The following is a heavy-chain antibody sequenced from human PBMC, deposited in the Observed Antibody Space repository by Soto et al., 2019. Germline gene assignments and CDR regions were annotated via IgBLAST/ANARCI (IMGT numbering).Heavy chain of an antibody. D-gene: IGHD4-17*01. V-gene: IGHV1-18*01. J-gene: IGHJ6*03. Sequence: QVQLVQSGAEVKKPGASVKVSCKASGYTFTSYGISWVRQAPGQGLEWMGWISAYNGNTNYAQKLQGRVTMTTDTSTSTAYTELRSLRSDDTAVYYCARVRFDYGDYYYYYYMDVWGKGTTVTVSS. CDR1: GYTFTSYG. CDR2: ISAYNGNT. CDR3: ARVRFDYGDYYYYYYMDV.